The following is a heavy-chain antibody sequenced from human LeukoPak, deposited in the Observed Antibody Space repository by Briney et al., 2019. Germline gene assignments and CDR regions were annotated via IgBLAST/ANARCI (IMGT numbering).Heavy chain of an antibody. CDR3: ARERYCTNGVCYGLFDY. J-gene: IGHJ4*02. Sequence: SVKVSCKASGGTFSSYAISWVRQAPGQGLEWMGGIIPIFGTANYAQKFQGRVTITADESTGTAYMELSSLRSEDTAVYYCARERYCTNGVCYGLFDYWGQGTLVTVSS. V-gene: IGHV1-69*13. D-gene: IGHD2-8*01. CDR2: IIPIFGTA. CDR1: GGTFSSYA.